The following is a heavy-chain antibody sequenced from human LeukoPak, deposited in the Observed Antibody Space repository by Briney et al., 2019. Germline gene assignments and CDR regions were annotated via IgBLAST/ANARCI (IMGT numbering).Heavy chain of an antibody. V-gene: IGHV4-61*01. J-gene: IGHJ6*02. CDR3: ARDNWNYGSSVDV. CDR2: IYYSGST. CDR1: GGSVSSGSYY. Sequence: PSETLSLTCTVSGGSVSSGSYYWSWIRQPPGKGLEWIGYIYYSGSTNYNPSLKSRVTISVDTSKNQFSLKLSSVTAADTAVYHCARDNWNYGSSVDVWGQGTTVTVSS. D-gene: IGHD1-7*01.